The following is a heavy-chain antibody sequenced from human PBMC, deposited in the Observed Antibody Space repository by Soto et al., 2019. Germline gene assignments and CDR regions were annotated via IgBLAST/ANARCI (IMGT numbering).Heavy chain of an antibody. D-gene: IGHD3-10*01. V-gene: IGHV4-39*01. Sequence: SETLSLTCTVSGGSISSSSYYWGWIRQPPGKGLEWIGSIYYSGSTYYNPSLKSRVTISVDTSKNQFSLKLSSVTAADTAVYYCARHGSPSPLAYYFDYWGQGTLVTVSS. CDR3: ARHGSPSPLAYYFDY. CDR2: IYYSGST. CDR1: GGSISSSSYY. J-gene: IGHJ4*02.